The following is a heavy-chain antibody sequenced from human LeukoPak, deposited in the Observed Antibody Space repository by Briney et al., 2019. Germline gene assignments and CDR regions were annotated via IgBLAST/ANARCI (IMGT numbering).Heavy chain of an antibody. V-gene: IGHV5-51*01. CDR2: IYPGDSDT. J-gene: IGHJ4*02. CDR1: GYSFASYW. Sequence: GESLKISCKGSGYSFASYWLGWVRQMPGKGLEWMGIIYPGDSDTRYSPSFQGQVTISADKSISTAYLQWSSLKASDTAMYYCARQADGYNFHFDYWGQGTLVTVSS. CDR3: ARQADGYNFHFDY. D-gene: IGHD5-24*01.